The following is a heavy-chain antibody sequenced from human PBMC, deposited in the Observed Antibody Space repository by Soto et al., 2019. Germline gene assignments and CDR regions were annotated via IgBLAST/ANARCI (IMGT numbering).Heavy chain of an antibody. Sequence: SETLSLTGTVSGGSISSYYWSWIRQPPGKGLEWIGYIYYSGSTNYNPSLKSRVTISVDTSKNQFSLKLSSVTAADTAVYYGARESERRDFWSGYYVRDAFDIWGQGTMVTVSS. CDR3: ARESERRDFWSGYYVRDAFDI. CDR1: GGSISSYY. V-gene: IGHV4-59*01. D-gene: IGHD3-3*01. J-gene: IGHJ3*02. CDR2: IYYSGST.